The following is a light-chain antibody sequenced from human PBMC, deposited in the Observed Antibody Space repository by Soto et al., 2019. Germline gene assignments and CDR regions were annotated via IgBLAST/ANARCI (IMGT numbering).Light chain of an antibody. V-gene: IGLV2-14*01. Sequence: QSVLTQPASVSGSPGQSITISCTGTSSDVGGYNYVSWYQQHPGKAPKLMIYEVSNRPSGVSNPFSGSKSGNTASLTISGLQAEDEADYYCSSYPSSSTLGVFGTGTKVTVL. CDR2: EVS. CDR3: SSYPSSSTLGV. J-gene: IGLJ1*01. CDR1: SSDVGGYNY.